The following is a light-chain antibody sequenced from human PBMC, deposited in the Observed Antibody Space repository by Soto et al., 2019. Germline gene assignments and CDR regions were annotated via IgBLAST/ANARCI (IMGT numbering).Light chain of an antibody. CDR1: QNINTY. V-gene: IGKV1-39*01. CDR2: DAA. J-gene: IGKJ3*01. Sequence: DSQMTHSPYSLSAAVVDRATNACRASQNINTYLNWYQQKPGKAPKLLIFDAASLQSGVPSRFSGGGSRTDFTLTITSLQPEDFATYYCQQTSSAPFTFGPGTKVDIK. CDR3: QQTSSAPFT.